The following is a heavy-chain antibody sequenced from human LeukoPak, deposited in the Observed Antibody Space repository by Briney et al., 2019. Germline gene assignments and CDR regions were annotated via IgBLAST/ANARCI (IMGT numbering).Heavy chain of an antibody. D-gene: IGHD3-22*01. CDR2: ISAYNGNT. CDR3: ARGSRITMIVVVRANDAFDI. V-gene: IGHV1-18*01. J-gene: IGHJ3*02. CDR1: GYTFTSYG. Sequence: ASVKVSCKASGYTFTSYGISWVRQAPGQGLEWMGWISAYNGNTNYAQKLQGRVTMTTDTSTSTAYMELRSLRSDDTAVYYCARGSRITMIVVVRANDAFDIWGQGTMVTVSS.